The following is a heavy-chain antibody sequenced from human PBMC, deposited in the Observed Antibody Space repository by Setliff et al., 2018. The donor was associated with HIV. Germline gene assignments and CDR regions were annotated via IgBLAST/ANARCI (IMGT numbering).Heavy chain of an antibody. Sequence: GESLKISCAASGFTFSSYWMHWVRQAPGKGLVWVSRINSDGSTTTYADSVKGRFTISRDNAKNTLYLQMNSLRAEDTAVYYCARSGTYYDFWSAPPGYHYYMDVWGKGTTVTVSS. V-gene: IGHV3-74*01. CDR2: INSDGSTT. CDR1: GFTFSSYW. CDR3: ARSGTYYDFWSAPPGYHYYMDV. D-gene: IGHD3-3*01. J-gene: IGHJ6*03.